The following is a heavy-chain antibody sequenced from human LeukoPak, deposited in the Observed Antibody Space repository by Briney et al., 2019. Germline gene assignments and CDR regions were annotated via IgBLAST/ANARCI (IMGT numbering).Heavy chain of an antibody. D-gene: IGHD3-10*01. CDR1: GGSFSGYY. J-gene: IGHJ5*02. V-gene: IGHV4-34*01. CDR2: INHSGST. Sequence: SSETLSLTCAVYGGSFSGYYWSWIRQPPGKGLEWIGEINHSGSTNYNPSLKSRVTISVDTSKNQFSLKLSSVTAADTAVYYCARVKGITMVRGVIWFDPWGQGTLVTVSS. CDR3: ARVKGITMVRGVIWFDP.